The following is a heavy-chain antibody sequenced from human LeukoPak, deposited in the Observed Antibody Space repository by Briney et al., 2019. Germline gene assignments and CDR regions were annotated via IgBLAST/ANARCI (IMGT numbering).Heavy chain of an antibody. Sequence: SETLSLTCAVYGGSFSGYYWSWIRQPPGKGLEWIGEINHSGSTNYNPSLKSRVTISVDTSKNQFSLKLSSVTAADTAVYYCARGLGTAMVSGYFDLWGRGTLVTVSS. CDR1: GGSFSGYY. J-gene: IGHJ2*01. CDR3: ARGLGTAMVSGYFDL. V-gene: IGHV4-34*01. CDR2: INHSGST. D-gene: IGHD5-18*01.